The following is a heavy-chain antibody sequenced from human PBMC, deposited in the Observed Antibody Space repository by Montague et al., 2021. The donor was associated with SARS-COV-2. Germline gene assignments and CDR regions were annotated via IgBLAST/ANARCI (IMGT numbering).Heavy chain of an antibody. CDR3: ARHRCSFTYFDY. CDR2: IYYSGST. J-gene: IGHJ4*02. D-gene: IGHD3-10*02. Sequence: SETLSLTCTVSGGSISSSSYYWGWIRQPPGKGLEWIGSIYYSGSTSYNPSLKSRVTMSVDTSKNQFSLKLSSVTAADTAVYYCARHRCSFTYFDYWGQGTLVTVSS. V-gene: IGHV4-39*01. CDR1: GGSISSSSYY.